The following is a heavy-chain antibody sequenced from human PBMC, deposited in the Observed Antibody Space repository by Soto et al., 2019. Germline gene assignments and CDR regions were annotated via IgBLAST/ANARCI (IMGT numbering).Heavy chain of an antibody. J-gene: IGHJ4*02. CDR3: ARVGYSFGYYFDY. Sequence: KTSETLSLTCTVSGGSISGYYWSWIRQPPGKGPDWIGHIYYSGSTTYNPSLKSRVTISVDTSKNQFSLKLSFVTAADTAVYYCARVGYSFGYYFDYGGQGTLVTVSS. V-gene: IGHV4-59*01. CDR1: GGSISGYY. CDR2: IYYSGST. D-gene: IGHD5-18*01.